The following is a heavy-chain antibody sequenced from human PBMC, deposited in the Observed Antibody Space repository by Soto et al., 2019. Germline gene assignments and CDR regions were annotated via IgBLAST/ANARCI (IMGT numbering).Heavy chain of an antibody. D-gene: IGHD6-13*01. CDR2: ISSISSYI. Sequence: GSLRVSGAASGFTFSSYSMNWVRQAPGKGLEWVSSISSISSYIYYADSVKGQFTISRDNAKNSLYLQMNSLRAEDTAVYYCARVYIAAAGPYYYYGMDVWGQGTTVTVSS. CDR1: GFTFSSYS. V-gene: IGHV3-21*01. CDR3: ARVYIAAAGPYYYYGMDV. J-gene: IGHJ6*02.